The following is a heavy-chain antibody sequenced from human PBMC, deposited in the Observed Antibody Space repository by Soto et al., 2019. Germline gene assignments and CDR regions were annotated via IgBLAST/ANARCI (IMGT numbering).Heavy chain of an antibody. D-gene: IGHD3-10*01. CDR1: GGSVRSGNHF. V-gene: IGHV4-61*01. Sequence: SETLSLTCSVSGGSVRSGNHFWNWIRQPPGRRLEWLGYMYYTGVTNYNPSLKSRVSMSVDTSKNQFSLKLTSLTAADTAVYYCARGGEPLGYYGLDVWGQGITVTVSS. CDR2: MYYTGVT. J-gene: IGHJ6*02. CDR3: ARGGEPLGYYGLDV.